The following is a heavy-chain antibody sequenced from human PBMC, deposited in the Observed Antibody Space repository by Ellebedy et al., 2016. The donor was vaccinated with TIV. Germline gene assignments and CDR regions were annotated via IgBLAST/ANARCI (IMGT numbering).Heavy chain of an antibody. J-gene: IGHJ4*02. D-gene: IGHD5-18*01. V-gene: IGHV4-39*01. CDR3: ARHSTRRQLWLEPFDY. CDR1: GGSVSSSSNY. CDR2: SYYTGTT. Sequence: MPSETLSLTCTVSGGSVSSSSNYWAWIRQPPGKGLEWIGSSYYTGTTYYNPSLKSRVTISVDTSKNQFSLKLSSVTAADTAVYYCARHSTRRQLWLEPFDYWGQGTLATVSS.